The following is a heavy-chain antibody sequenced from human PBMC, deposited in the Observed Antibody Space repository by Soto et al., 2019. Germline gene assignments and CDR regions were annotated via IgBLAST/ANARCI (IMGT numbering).Heavy chain of an antibody. Sequence: SLTCAVSGASIGSGGWWSWVRQPPGKGLEWIAEIFHDGNTNYSPSLKSRVTISVDKSQNQISLNDYSVTAADTAVYYCARHEGWTGPDQWGQGTLVTVSS. CDR2: IFHDGNT. J-gene: IGHJ5*02. V-gene: IGHV4-4*02. CDR1: GASIGSGGW. D-gene: IGHD2-8*02. CDR3: ARHEGWTGPDQ.